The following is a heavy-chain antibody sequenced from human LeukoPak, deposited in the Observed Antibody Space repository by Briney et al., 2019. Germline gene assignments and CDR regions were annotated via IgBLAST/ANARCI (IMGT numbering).Heavy chain of an antibody. D-gene: IGHD2-2*01. CDR1: GGSISSYY. V-gene: IGHV4-59*01. CDR3: AREHCSSTSCYRGRFDY. CDR2: IYYSGST. J-gene: IGHJ4*02. Sequence: SETLSLTCTVPGGSISSYYWSWIRQPPGKGLEWIGYIYYSGSTNYNPSLKSRVTISVDTSKNQFSLKLSSVTAADTAVYYCAREHCSSTSCYRGRFDYWGQGTLVTVSS.